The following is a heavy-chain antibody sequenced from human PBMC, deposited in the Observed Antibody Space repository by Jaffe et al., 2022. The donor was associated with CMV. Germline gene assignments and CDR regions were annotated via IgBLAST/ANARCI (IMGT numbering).Heavy chain of an antibody. V-gene: IGHV4-59*08. Sequence: QVQLQESGPGLVKPSETLSLTCTVSGGSISNYFWHWIRQPPGKGLEWIGYISYNGYTDYNPSLRTRVTLSLDTSKNQFSLRLNSVTAADTAVYYCARRDDNSRRWYFDNWGQGNLVTVSS. D-gene: IGHD3-9*01. CDR2: ISYNGYT. CDR1: GGSISNYF. CDR3: ARRDDNSRRWYFDN. J-gene: IGHJ4*02.